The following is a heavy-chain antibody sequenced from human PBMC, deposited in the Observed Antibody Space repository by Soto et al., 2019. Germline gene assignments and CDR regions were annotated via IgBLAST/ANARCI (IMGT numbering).Heavy chain of an antibody. J-gene: IGHJ4*02. CDR3: AKDGRWPTGHFAFDY. CDR1: GFTFSNYA. V-gene: IGHV3-23*01. D-gene: IGHD3-3*02. CDR2: ITGSGGST. Sequence: EVQLLESGGGLVQPGGSLRLSCVASGFTFSNYAMNWVRQAPGKGLEWVSIITGSGGSTYYADSVKGQFTISRDNSRNTLFLQMNSLRAEDTALYFCAKDGRWPTGHFAFDYWGQGTLVTVSS.